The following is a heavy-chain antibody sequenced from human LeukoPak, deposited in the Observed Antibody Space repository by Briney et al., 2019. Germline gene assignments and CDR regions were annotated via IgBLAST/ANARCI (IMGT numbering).Heavy chain of an antibody. CDR3: ARDASKRYYDFWSGHLPHDY. CDR1: GYTFTSYG. Sequence: ASVKVSCKASGYTFTSYGISWVRQAPGQGLEWMGWISAYNGNTTYAQKLQGRVTMTTDTSTSTAYMELRSLRSDDTAVYYCARDASKRYYDFWSGHLPHDYWGQGTLVTVSS. CDR2: ISAYNGNT. D-gene: IGHD3-3*01. V-gene: IGHV1-18*01. J-gene: IGHJ4*02.